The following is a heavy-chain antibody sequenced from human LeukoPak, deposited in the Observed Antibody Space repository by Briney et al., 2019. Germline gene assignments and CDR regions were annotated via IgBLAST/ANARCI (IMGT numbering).Heavy chain of an antibody. CDR1: GYIFTSYY. D-gene: IGHD5-24*01. CDR3: ARDNSVRDEAWWFNP. CDR2: VNPSDGST. Sequence: ASVKVSCKASGYIFTSYYIHWVRQAPGQGPEWMGIVNPSDGSTIYSQKFHDRVTVTRDMSTSTDYLELSSLRSEDTAVYYCARDNSVRDEAWWFNPWGQGTLVTVSS. V-gene: IGHV1-46*01. J-gene: IGHJ5*02.